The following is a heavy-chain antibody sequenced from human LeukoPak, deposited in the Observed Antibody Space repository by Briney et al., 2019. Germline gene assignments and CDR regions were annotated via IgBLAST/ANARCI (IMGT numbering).Heavy chain of an antibody. V-gene: IGHV3-23*01. CDR2: ISDSGGST. Sequence: GGSLRLSCAASGFSFSSYAMSWVRQAPGKGLEWVSGISDSGGSTYYADSVKGRFTISRDNSKDTLYLQMNSLRAEDTAVYYCAKSGPYYYDSSGYHIGHYFDYWGQGTLVTVSS. CDR3: AKSGPYYYDSSGYHIGHYFDY. CDR1: GFSFSSYA. D-gene: IGHD3-22*01. J-gene: IGHJ4*02.